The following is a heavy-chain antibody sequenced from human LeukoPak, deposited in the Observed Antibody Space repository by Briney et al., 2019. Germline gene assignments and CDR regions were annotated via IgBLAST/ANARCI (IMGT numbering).Heavy chain of an antibody. D-gene: IGHD6-6*01. Sequence: GGSLRLSCAASGFTFSNYWMGWVRLAPGKGLEWVANINKDGSERYNVDSVKGRFTISRDNANKSLYLQMNSLRAEDTSVYYCARKSSSGGNWFDPWGQGTLVTVSS. CDR1: GFTFSNYW. CDR2: INKDGSER. V-gene: IGHV3-7*01. CDR3: ARKSSSGGNWFDP. J-gene: IGHJ5*02.